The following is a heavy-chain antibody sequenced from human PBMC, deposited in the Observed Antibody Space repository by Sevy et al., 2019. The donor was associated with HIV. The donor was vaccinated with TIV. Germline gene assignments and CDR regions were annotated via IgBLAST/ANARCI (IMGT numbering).Heavy chain of an antibody. CDR2: ISGSGGST. D-gene: IGHD3-16*02. V-gene: IGHV3-23*01. CDR3: AKDGDYDYVWGSYRPRANYFDY. Sequence: GGSLRLSCAASGFTFSSYAMSWVRQAPGKGLEWVSAISGSGGSTYYADSVKGRFTISRDNSKNTLYLQMNSLRAEDTAVYYCAKDGDYDYVWGSYRPRANYFDYWGQGTLVTVSS. CDR1: GFTFSSYA. J-gene: IGHJ4*02.